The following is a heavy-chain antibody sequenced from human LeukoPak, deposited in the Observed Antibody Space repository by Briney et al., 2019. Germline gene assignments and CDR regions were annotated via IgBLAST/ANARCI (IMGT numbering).Heavy chain of an antibody. CDR3: ARRAYYDSSGYHPASGYFDL. CDR1: GGSIFSYY. Sequence: SETLSLTCTVSGGSIFSYYFNWIRQPPGKGLEWIGYIYSNGITSYNPSLRSRSTISIATSKNQFSLRLTSVTAADTATYYCARRAYYDSSGYHPASGYFDLWGRGTLVTVSS. J-gene: IGHJ2*01. D-gene: IGHD3-22*01. V-gene: IGHV4-4*09. CDR2: IYSNGIT.